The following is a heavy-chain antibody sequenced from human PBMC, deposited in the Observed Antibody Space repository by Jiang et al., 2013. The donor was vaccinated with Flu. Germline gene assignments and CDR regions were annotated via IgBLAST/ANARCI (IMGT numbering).Heavy chain of an antibody. CDR1: HGSFSDYS. D-gene: IGHD3-10*01. V-gene: IGHV4-34*01. J-gene: IGHJ6*02. CDR2: INHGGTT. Sequence: LLKPSETLSLSCTVYHGSFSDYSWTWIRQPPGKGLEWIGEINHGGTTNYNPSLKNRVTISVDTSTNQFSLKVTSVTAADTATYYCARDGIIVAPSKVFFLRKKTKLYSGMDVWGQGTTVTVSS. CDR3: ARDGIIVAPSKVFFLRKKTKLYSGMDV.